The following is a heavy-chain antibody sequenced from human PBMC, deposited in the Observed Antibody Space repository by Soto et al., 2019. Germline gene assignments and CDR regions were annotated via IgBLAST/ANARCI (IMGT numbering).Heavy chain of an antibody. J-gene: IGHJ4*02. V-gene: IGHV3-30*18. CDR1: GFTFSSYG. CDR3: AKVACGGDCYGEFDY. CDR2: ISYDGSNK. D-gene: IGHD2-21*02. Sequence: GGSLRLSCAASGFTFSSYGMHWVRQAPGKGLEWVAVISYDGSNKYYADSVKGRFTISRDNSKNTLYLQMNSLRAEDTAVYYCAKVACGGDCYGEFDYWGQGALVTVSS.